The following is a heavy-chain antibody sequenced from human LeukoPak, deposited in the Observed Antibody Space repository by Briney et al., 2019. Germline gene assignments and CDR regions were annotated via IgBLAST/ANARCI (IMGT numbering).Heavy chain of an antibody. CDR3: ARDAAAYCSGGSCYPRY. CDR2: IKSDESST. J-gene: IGHJ4*02. Sequence: PGGSLRLSCAASGFTFSSYWMHWVRQAPGKGLVWVSRIKSDESSTTYADSVKGRFTTSRDNAKNTLYLQMNSLRAEDTAVYYCARDAAAYCSGGSCYPRYWGQRTLVTVSS. V-gene: IGHV3-74*01. D-gene: IGHD2-15*01. CDR1: GFTFSSYW.